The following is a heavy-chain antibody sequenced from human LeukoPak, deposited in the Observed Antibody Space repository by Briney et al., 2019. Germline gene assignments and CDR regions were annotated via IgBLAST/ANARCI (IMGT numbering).Heavy chain of an antibody. Sequence: SETLSLTYTVSGGSISSYYWSWIRQPPGKGLEWIGYIYYSGSTNYDPSLKSRVTISVDTSKNQFSLKLSSVTAADTAVYYCARERIAAAGRGSFDYWGQGTLVTVSS. CDR1: GGSISSYY. J-gene: IGHJ4*02. CDR2: IYYSGST. CDR3: ARERIAAAGRGSFDY. V-gene: IGHV4-59*01. D-gene: IGHD6-13*01.